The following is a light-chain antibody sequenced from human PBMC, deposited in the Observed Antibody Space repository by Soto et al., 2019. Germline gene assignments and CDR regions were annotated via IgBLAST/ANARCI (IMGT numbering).Light chain of an antibody. CDR3: ATWDSSLSAVV. CDR1: SSNIGNNY. Sequence: QSVLTQPPSVSAAPGQTVTISCSGSSSNIGNNYVSWYQQLPGTAPKLLIYDNNKRPSGIPDRFSGSKSGTSATLGITGLQTGDEADYYCATWDSSLSAVVFGGGTKLTVL. J-gene: IGLJ3*02. V-gene: IGLV1-51*01. CDR2: DNN.